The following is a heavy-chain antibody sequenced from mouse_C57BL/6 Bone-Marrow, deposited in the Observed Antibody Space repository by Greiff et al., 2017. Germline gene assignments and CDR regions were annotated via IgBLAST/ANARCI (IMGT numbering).Heavy chain of an antibody. J-gene: IGHJ1*03. CDR2: IYPGSGST. CDR3: ARRGGNYCYWYFDV. CDR1: GYTFTSYW. Sequence: VQLQQPGAELVKPGASVKMSCKASGYTFTSYWITWVKQRPGQGLEWIGDIYPGSGSTNYNAKFKSKATLTVDTSSSTAYMQLSSLTSEDSAVYYGARRGGNYCYWYFDVWGTGTTVTVSS. D-gene: IGHD2-1*01. V-gene: IGHV1-55*01.